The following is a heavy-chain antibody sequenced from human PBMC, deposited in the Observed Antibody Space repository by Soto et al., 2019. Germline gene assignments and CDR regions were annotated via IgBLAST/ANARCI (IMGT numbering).Heavy chain of an antibody. Sequence: GASLKISCKASGYSFTTYWIAWVRQMPGKGLEWMGIINPGDSDIRYSPSFQGQVTISADNSISTAYLQWSSLKASDTAMYYCARHEQFYYYYYGMDVWGQGTAVTAP. V-gene: IGHV5-51*01. D-gene: IGHD4-4*01. CDR2: INPGDSDI. J-gene: IGHJ6*02. CDR1: GYSFTTYW. CDR3: ARHEQFYYYYYGMDV.